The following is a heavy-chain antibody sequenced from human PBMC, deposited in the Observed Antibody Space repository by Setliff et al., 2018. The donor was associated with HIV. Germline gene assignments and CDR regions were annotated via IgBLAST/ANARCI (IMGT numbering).Heavy chain of an antibody. D-gene: IGHD2-2*03. CDR2: FYPGDSHT. V-gene: IGHV5-51*01. Sequence: GESLKISCKGSGYSFTTYWIGWVRQMPGKGLEWMGIFYPGDSHTRYSPSFQGQVTLSADKSISTAYLQWSSLKASDTANYYCARQDSGYCSDTSCYAPFDYWGQGALVTVSS. J-gene: IGHJ4*02. CDR3: ARQDSGYCSDTSCYAPFDY. CDR1: GYSFTTYW.